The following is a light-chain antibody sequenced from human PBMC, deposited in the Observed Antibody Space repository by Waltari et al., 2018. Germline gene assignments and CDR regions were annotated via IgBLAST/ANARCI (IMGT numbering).Light chain of an antibody. J-gene: IGKJ5*01. Sequence: ETVWTKSPLPMPVTPGEPASMSCSSHQSLLHSTGYNYLHWYLQKPGQSPQILIYLGSNRASGVPDRFSGSASGTDFTVKISRVEAEDVGVYYCMQALQTPVTFGQGTRLEIK. V-gene: IGKV2-28*01. CDR3: MQALQTPVT. CDR2: LGS. CDR1: QSLLHSTGYNY.